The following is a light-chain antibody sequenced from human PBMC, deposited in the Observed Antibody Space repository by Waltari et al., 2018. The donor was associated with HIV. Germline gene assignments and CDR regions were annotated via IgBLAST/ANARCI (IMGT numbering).Light chain of an antibody. V-gene: IGLV2-11*01. Sequence: QSALTQPRSVSGSPGQSVTISCTGTSSDVGGYNYVSWYQQHPGKAPKLMIYDVSKRPSGVPYRFSGSKSGNTASLTISGLQAEDEADYYCCSYAGSLWVFGGGTKLTVL. CDR3: CSYAGSLWV. CDR2: DVS. J-gene: IGLJ3*02. CDR1: SSDVGGYNY.